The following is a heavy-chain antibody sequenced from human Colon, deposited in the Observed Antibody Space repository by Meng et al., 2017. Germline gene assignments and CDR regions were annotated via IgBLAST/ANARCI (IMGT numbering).Heavy chain of an antibody. V-gene: IGHV4-34*01. D-gene: IGHD3-9*01. CDR2: IHPSGSS. CDR1: CGCFSNYY. Sequence: QAQLRLWGAGLLKPSDTLSLTCAVYCGCFSNYYLAWIRQPPGKGLEWIGEIHPSGSSYYSPSLQSRVTITLDTSKNQFSLTLSSLTAADTAVYYCARGVDWAKSGNFWGQGTLVTVSS. J-gene: IGHJ4*02. CDR3: ARGVDWAKSGNF.